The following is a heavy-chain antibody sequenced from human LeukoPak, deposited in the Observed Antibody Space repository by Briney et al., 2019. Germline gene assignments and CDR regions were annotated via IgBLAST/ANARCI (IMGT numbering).Heavy chain of an antibody. J-gene: IGHJ4*02. Sequence: GGSLRLSCAASGFTFSSYGMHWVRQAPGKGLEWVAVISYDGSNKYYADSVKGRFTISRDNSKNTLYLQMNSLRAEDTAVYYCAREYYYDSSGYYYKAFDYWGQGTLVTVSS. CDR1: GFTFSSYG. CDR3: AREYYYDSSGYYYKAFDY. V-gene: IGHV3-30*03. D-gene: IGHD3-22*01. CDR2: ISYDGSNK.